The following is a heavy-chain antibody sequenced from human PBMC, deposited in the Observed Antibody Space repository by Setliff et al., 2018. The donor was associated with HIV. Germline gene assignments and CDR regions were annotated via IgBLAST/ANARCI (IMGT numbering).Heavy chain of an antibody. J-gene: IGHJ4*02. V-gene: IGHV4-39*07. Sequence: SETLSLTCTVSGGSISSGDYFLGWIRQAPGKGLEWIGCIYYSGSAYYNPSLQSRVTISVDTSKNQFSLKLSSVTAADTAVYYCARQVGSQYSYWAYYFDSWGQGALVTVSS. CDR2: IYYSGSA. CDR1: GGSISSGDYF. D-gene: IGHD5-18*01. CDR3: ARQVGSQYSYWAYYFDS.